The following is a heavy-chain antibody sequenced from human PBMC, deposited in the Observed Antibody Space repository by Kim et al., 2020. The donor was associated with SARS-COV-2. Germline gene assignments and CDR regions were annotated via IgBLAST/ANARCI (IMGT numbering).Heavy chain of an antibody. D-gene: IGHD6-13*01. CDR3: ARDWGEAAAGLYYYYGMDV. CDR1: GFTFSSYG. V-gene: IGHV3-33*08. Sequence: GGSLRLSCAASGFTFSSYGMHWVRQAPGKGLEWVAVIWYDGSNKYYADSVKGRFTISRDNSKNTLYLQMNSLRAEDTAVYYCARDWGEAAAGLYYYYGMDVWGQGTTVTVSS. CDR2: IWYDGSNK. J-gene: IGHJ6*02.